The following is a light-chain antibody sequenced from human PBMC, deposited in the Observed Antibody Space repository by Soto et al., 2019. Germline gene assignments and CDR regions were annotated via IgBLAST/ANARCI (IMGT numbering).Light chain of an antibody. J-gene: IGLJ2*01. CDR3: SSYTSGSTRVV. V-gene: IGLV1-44*01. CDR1: SSNIGSNT. CDR2: SNN. Sequence: QAVVTQPPSASGTPGQRVTISCSGSSSNIGSNTVNWYQQLPGTAPKLLIYSNNQRPSGVPDRFSGSKSGTSASLTISDLQTEDEADYYCSSYTSGSTRVVFGGGTKLTVL.